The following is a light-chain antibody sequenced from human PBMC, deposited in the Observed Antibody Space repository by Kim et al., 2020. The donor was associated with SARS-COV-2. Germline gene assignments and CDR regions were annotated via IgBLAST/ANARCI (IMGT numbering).Light chain of an antibody. CDR2: DAS. J-gene: IGKJ4*01. V-gene: IGKV1-33*01. CDR3: QQYDDLLLT. CDR1: QYISNS. Sequence: DIQMTQSPSSLSASVGDRVTITCQASQYISNSLNWYQHKPGKAPKLLIYDASNLETGVPSRFSGSGSGTDFTFTISSLQPEDIATYYCQQYDDLLLTFGGGTTVDIK.